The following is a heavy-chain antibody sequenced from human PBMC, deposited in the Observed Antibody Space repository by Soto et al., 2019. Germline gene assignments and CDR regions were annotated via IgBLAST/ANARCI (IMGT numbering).Heavy chain of an antibody. Sequence: QVQLVESGGGVVQPGRSLRLSCAASGFTFSSYAMHWVRQAPGKGLEWVAVISYDGSNKYYTDSVKGRFTISRDNSKNTLYLQMNSLRAEDTAVYYCARPLWRDDYNWGYFDLWGRVTLFTVSS. V-gene: IGHV3-30-3*01. CDR2: ISYDGSNK. D-gene: IGHD4-4*01. CDR1: GFTFSSYA. CDR3: ARPLWRDDYNWGYFDL. J-gene: IGHJ2*01.